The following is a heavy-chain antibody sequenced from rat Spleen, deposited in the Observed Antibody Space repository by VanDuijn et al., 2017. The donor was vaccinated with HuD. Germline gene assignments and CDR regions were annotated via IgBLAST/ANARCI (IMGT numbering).Heavy chain of an antibody. J-gene: IGHJ2*01. D-gene: IGHD1-12*02. CDR3: ARAYDGSPYYFDY. V-gene: IGHV5-19*01. Sequence: EVQLVESGGDLVQPGRSLKLSCAASGFTFSNYGMHWIRQAPTKGLEWVASISPSSLAIYFRDSVKGRFSISRDNAKSTLYLQMDSLRSEDTATYYCARAYDGSPYYFDYWGQGVMVTVSS. CDR1: GFTFSNYG. CDR2: ISPSSLAI.